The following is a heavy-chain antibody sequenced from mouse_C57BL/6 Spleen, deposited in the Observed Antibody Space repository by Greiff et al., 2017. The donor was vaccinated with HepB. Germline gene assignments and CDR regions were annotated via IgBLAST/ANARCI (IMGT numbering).Heavy chain of an antibody. J-gene: IGHJ3*01. CDR2: INPSNGGT. Sequence: VKLQQPGTELVKPGASVKLSCKASGYTFTSYWMHWVKQRPGQGLEWIGNINPSNGGTNYNEKFKSKATLTVDKSSSTAYMQLSSLTSEDSAVYYCARGDYGSSYPFAYWGQGTLVTVSA. CDR1: GYTFTSYW. CDR3: ARGDYGSSYPFAY. D-gene: IGHD1-1*01. V-gene: IGHV1-53*01.